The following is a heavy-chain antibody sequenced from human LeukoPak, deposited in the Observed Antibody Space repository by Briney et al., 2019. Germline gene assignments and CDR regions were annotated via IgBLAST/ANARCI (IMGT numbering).Heavy chain of an antibody. CDR1: GGSISSGSYY. D-gene: IGHD6-13*01. CDR3: ARAAKYSSSWYHYYYYMDV. J-gene: IGHJ6*03. Sequence: SETLSLTCTVSGGSISSGSYYWSWIRQPAGKGLEWIGRIYTSGSTNYNPSLKSRVTISVDTSKNQFSLKLSSVTAADTAVYYCARAAKYSSSWYHYYYYMDVWGKGTTVTISS. CDR2: IYTSGST. V-gene: IGHV4-61*02.